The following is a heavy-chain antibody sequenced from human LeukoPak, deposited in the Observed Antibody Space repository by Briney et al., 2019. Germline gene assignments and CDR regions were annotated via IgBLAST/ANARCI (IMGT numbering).Heavy chain of an antibody. J-gene: IGHJ3*02. Sequence: GGSLRLSCAVSEFTFDDYAMHWVRQAPGKGLEWVSGISWDSSSVDYADSVKGRFTISRDNAKNSLYLQMNSLRAEDTAVYYCWVRYSPDAFDIWGQGTMVTVSS. CDR2: ISWDSSSV. CDR3: WVRYSPDAFDI. V-gene: IGHV3-9*01. D-gene: IGHD3-9*01. CDR1: EFTFDDYA.